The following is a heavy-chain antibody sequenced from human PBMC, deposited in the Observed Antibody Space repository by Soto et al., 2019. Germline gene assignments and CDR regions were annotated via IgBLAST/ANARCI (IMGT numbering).Heavy chain of an antibody. D-gene: IGHD1-1*01. V-gene: IGHV3-30*18. CDR2: ISHDGTTK. CDR1: GFTLSDYG. Sequence: QVQLVESGGGVVQPGRSLRLSCAASGFTLSDYGMHWVRQAPGKGLEWVAMISHDGTTKYWADSEKGRFTISRDNSKNALYLQMNRLRAEDTAVYYCAKDRRDAEHNSVYDFWGQGALVTVSS. CDR3: AKDRRDAEHNSVYDF. J-gene: IGHJ4*02.